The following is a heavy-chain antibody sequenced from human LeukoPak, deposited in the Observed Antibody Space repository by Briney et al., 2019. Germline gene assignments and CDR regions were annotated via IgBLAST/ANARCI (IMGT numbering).Heavy chain of an antibody. V-gene: IGHV1-24*01. J-gene: IGHJ4*02. Sequence: ASVKVSCKVSGYTLTELSMHWVRQAPGKGLEWMGGFDPENGETIYAQKFQGRVTMTEDTSTDTAYMELSSLRSEDTAVYYCATVYPSYVWGSYRYSGQGTLVTVSS. CDR3: ATVYPSYVWGSYRY. D-gene: IGHD3-16*02. CDR1: GYTLTELS. CDR2: FDPENGET.